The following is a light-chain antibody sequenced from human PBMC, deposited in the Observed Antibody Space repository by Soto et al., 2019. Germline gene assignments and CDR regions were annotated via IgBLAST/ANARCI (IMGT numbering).Light chain of an antibody. V-gene: IGKV3-20*01. J-gene: IGKJ1*01. CDR1: QSVATYY. CDR2: GAS. Sequence: MLKQSPGTLSLSQGERATLSCRASQSVATYYLGWFQQKAGQAPRLLIYGASSRATGIPDRFSGSGSGTHFTLTISRLEPEDFAVYYCQHYGSSPWTFGQGTKVDIK. CDR3: QHYGSSPWT.